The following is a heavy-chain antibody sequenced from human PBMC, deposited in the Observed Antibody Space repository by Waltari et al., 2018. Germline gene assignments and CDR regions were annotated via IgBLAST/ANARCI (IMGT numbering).Heavy chain of an antibody. CDR1: GGPISRSNHY. Sequence: QLQLQESGPGLVKPSETLSLTCTVSGGPISRSNHYWDWIRQPPGKGLDWIASIYHSGSTYYNPSLKSRVTISVDTSKNQFSLKLTSVTAADTAVYYCARIYGSGSPIPSVDYWGQGTLVTVSS. CDR2: IYHSGST. CDR3: ARIYGSGSPIPSVDY. D-gene: IGHD3-10*01. V-gene: IGHV4-39*01. J-gene: IGHJ4*02.